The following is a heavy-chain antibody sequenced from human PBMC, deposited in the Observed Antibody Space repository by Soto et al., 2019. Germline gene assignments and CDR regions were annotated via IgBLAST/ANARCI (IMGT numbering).Heavy chain of an antibody. V-gene: IGHV4-34*01. J-gene: IGHJ6*02. D-gene: IGHD6-13*01. CDR1: GGSFSGYY. CDR3: ARVIAAEPYQGMDV. CDR2: INHSGST. Sequence: SETLSLTCAVYGGSFSGYYWSWIRQPPGKGLEWIGEINHSGSTNYNPSLKSRVTISVDTSKNQFSLKLSSVTAADTAVYYCARVIAAEPYQGMDVWGQGTTVTVSS.